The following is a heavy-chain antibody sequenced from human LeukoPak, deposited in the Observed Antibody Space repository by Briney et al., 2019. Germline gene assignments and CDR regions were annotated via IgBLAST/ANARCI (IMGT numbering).Heavy chain of an antibody. D-gene: IGHD3-16*01. Sequence: GGSLRLSCAASEFTFSSHWMHWVRQAPGKGLVWVSHINGDGAYTRYADSVKGRFTISRDNAKNTLYLQMNSLRAEDTAVYYCARESRGKNPFDYWGQGTLVTVSS. CDR1: EFTFSSHW. CDR3: ARESRGKNPFDY. CDR2: INGDGAYT. V-gene: IGHV3-74*01. J-gene: IGHJ4*02.